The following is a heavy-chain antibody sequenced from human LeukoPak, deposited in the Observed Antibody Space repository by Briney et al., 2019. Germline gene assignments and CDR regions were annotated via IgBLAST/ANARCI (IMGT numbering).Heavy chain of an antibody. CDR1: GFTFDDYA. Sequence: GRSLRLSCAASGFTFDDYALHWVRQGPGKGLEWVSGINWNGAKIVYADSVRGRFTISRDNAKNSVYIQMNSLRVEDTAMYYCARDHNVADVWGQGTMVTVS. CDR3: ARDHNVADV. V-gene: IGHV3-9*01. CDR2: INWNGAKI. J-gene: IGHJ3*01. D-gene: IGHD2-8*01.